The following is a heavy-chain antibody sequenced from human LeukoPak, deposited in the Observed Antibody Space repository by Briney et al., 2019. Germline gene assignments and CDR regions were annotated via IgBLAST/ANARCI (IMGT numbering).Heavy chain of an antibody. CDR2: ISGSGGST. V-gene: IGHV3-23*01. CDR1: GFTFSSYA. D-gene: IGHD1/OR15-1a*01. CDR3: AKGNIYYYYYYMDV. J-gene: IGHJ6*03. Sequence: PGGSMRLSCAASGFTFSSYAMSWVRQAPGKGLEWVSAISGSGGSTYYADSVKGRFTISRDNPKNTLYLQMNSLRAEDTAVYYCAKGNIYYYYYYMDVWGKGTTVSVSS.